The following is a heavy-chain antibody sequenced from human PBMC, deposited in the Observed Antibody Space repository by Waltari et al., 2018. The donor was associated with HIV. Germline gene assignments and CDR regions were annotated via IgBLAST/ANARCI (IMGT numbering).Heavy chain of an antibody. CDR1: GFTFSSLA. D-gene: IGHD6-6*01. CDR3: AKEGIAGRPSVPDY. CDR2: ISGSGGST. V-gene: IGHV3-23*01. J-gene: IGHJ4*02. Sequence: EVQLLESGGGLVQPGGSLRLSCADSGFTFSSLAMSWVRQAPGKGLEWVSVISGSGGSTYYADFVKGRFTISRDNSKNTLYLQMNSLRAEDTAVYYCAKEGIAGRPSVPDYWGQGTLVTVSS.